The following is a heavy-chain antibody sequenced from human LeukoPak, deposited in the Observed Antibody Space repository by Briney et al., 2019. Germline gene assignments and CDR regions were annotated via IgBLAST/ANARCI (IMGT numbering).Heavy chain of an antibody. V-gene: IGHV4-34*01. CDR3: ATDGLRSWFDP. CDR2: INHSGST. CDR1: GGSFSGYY. D-gene: IGHD4-17*01. Sequence: SETLSLTCAVYGGSFSGYYWSWIRQPPGKGLEWIGEINHSGSTNYNPSLKSRVTISVDTSKNQFSLKLSSVTAADTAVYYCATDGLRSWFDPWGQGTLVTVSS. J-gene: IGHJ5*02.